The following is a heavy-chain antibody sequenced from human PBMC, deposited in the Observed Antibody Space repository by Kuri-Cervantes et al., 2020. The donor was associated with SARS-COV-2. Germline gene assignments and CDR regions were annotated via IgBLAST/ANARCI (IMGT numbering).Heavy chain of an antibody. CDR2: MNPNSGNT. CDR3: ARDRGSSGWSWVYYYYGMDV. D-gene: IGHD6-19*01. CDR1: GYTFTSYD. J-gene: IGHJ6*02. V-gene: IGHV1-8*01. Sequence: ASVKVSCKASGYTFTSYDINWVRQATGQGLEWMGWMNPNSGNTGYAQKLQGRVTMTTDTSTSTAYMELRSLRSDDTAVYYCARDRGSSGWSWVYYYYGMDVWGQGTTVTVPS.